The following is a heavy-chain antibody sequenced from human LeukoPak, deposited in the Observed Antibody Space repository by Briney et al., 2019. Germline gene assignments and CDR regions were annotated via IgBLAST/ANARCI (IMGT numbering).Heavy chain of an antibody. Sequence: SETVSLTCTVSNDSISSGDYYWNWIRQPPGKGLEWIGYIFHRGGTSYNPSLKSRILFSVDTSQNQFSLKLNSVTAADTAVYYCVREILYCSGGSCYRGPFDNWGQGTLVTVSA. CDR3: VREILYCSGGSCYRGPFDN. J-gene: IGHJ4*02. CDR2: IFHRGGT. D-gene: IGHD2-15*01. V-gene: IGHV4-30-4*01. CDR1: NDSISSGDYY.